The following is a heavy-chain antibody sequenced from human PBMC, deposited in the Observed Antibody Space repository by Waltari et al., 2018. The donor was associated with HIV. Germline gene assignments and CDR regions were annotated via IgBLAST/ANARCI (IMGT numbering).Heavy chain of an antibody. Sequence: VQLVQSGAEVKKPGASVKVSCKTSGYKLLDSHINWVRQAKGQGLEWMGWINPKTGKTGTAQKFQGRMTMSVNVSSQITFLDLRDLKSEDTATYFCARMYCTLSTCSRTNWFDPWGQGSSVTVSS. CDR1: GYKLLDSH. CDR2: INPKTGKT. V-gene: IGHV1-8*02. CDR3: ARMYCTLSTCSRTNWFDP. J-gene: IGHJ5*02. D-gene: IGHD2-8*01.